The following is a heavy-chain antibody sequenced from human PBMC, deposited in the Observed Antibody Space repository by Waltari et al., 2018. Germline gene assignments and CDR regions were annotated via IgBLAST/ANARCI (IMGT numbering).Heavy chain of an antibody. CDR2: IYHSGST. CDR3: ARDRAGTVYFDY. Sequence: QVQLQESGPGLVKPSETLSLTCAVSGYSISSGGYYWSWIRQHPGKGLEWIGYIYHSGSTYYNPSLKSRVTISVDRSKNQFSLKLSSVTAADTAVYYCARDRAGTVYFDYWGQGTLVTVSS. D-gene: IGHD6-19*01. CDR1: GYSISSGGYY. J-gene: IGHJ4*02. V-gene: IGHV4-30-2*01.